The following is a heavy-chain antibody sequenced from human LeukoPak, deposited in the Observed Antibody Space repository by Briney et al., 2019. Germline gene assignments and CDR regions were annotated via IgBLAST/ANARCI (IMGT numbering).Heavy chain of an antibody. J-gene: IGHJ4*02. Sequence: SETLSLTCTVSGGSISSYYWSWIRQPPGKGLEWIGYIYYSGSTNYNPSLKSRVTISVDTSKNQFSLKLSSVTAADTAVYYCVFVVVPAALSYWGQGTLVTVSS. CDR3: VFVVVPAALSY. CDR1: GGSISSYY. CDR2: IYYSGST. D-gene: IGHD2-2*01. V-gene: IGHV4-59*12.